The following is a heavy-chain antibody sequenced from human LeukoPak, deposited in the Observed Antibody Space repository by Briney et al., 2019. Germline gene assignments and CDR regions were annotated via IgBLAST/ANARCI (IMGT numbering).Heavy chain of an antibody. CDR1: RFAFSQAW. J-gene: IGHJ5*02. CDR2: IKSESDGGTT. Sequence: GGSLRLSCVASRFAFSQAWMSWVRQAPGKGLEWVGRIKSESDGGTTDYAAPVKGRFTISRDDSKNTLFLQMNSLQTEDTAVYYCTTSGWFDHWGQGTLVTVSS. V-gene: IGHV3-15*01. CDR3: TTSGWFDH. D-gene: IGHD1-26*01.